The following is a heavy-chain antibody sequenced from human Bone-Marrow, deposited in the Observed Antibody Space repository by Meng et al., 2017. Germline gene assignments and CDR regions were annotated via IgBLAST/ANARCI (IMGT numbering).Heavy chain of an antibody. Sequence: HVQLQQWGAGLLKPSETLSLTCAVYGGSFSGYYWSWIRQPPGKGLEWIGEINHSGSTNYNPSLKSRVTISVDTSKNQFSLKLSSVTAADTAVYYCARGLRAARPLLFGYWGQGTLVTVSS. J-gene: IGHJ4*02. CDR1: GGSFSGYY. CDR3: ARGLRAARPLLFGY. CDR2: INHSGST. V-gene: IGHV4-34*01. D-gene: IGHD6-6*01.